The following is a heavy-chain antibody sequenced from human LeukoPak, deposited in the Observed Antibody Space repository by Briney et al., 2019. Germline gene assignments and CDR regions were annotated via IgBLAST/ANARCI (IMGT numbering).Heavy chain of an antibody. V-gene: IGHV1-69*02. J-gene: IGHJ5*02. CDR2: IIPILGIA. Sequence: ASVKVSCKASGGTFSSYTISWVRQAPGQGLEWMGRIIPILGIANYAQKFQGRVTITEDKSTSTAYMELSSLRSEDTAVYYCARGPDYSNYLNWFDPWGQGTLVTVSS. CDR1: GGTFSSYT. CDR3: ARGPDYSNYLNWFDP. D-gene: IGHD4-11*01.